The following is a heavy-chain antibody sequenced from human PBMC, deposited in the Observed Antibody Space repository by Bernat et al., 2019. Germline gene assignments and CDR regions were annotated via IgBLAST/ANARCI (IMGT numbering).Heavy chain of an antibody. D-gene: IGHD1-20*01. CDR1: GFTFSDYS. Sequence: EVQVVESGGGLVQPGGSLRLSCAASGFTFSDYSMNWVRQAPGKGLEWVSYISSSSVTIHYADSVKDRFTISRDNAKSSLYLQINSLRADDTAVYYCARDHNWAFDYWGQGTLVTVSS. J-gene: IGHJ4*02. CDR2: ISSSSVTI. V-gene: IGHV3-48*01. CDR3: ARDHNWAFDY.